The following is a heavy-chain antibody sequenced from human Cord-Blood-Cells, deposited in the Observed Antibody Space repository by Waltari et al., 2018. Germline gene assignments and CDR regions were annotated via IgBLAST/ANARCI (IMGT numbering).Heavy chain of an antibody. V-gene: IGHV1-69*01. CDR3: ARDRHGYYDSSGYYYFDY. CDR2: IIPIFGTA. Sequence: QVQLVQSGAEVKKPGSSVKVSCKASGGTFSSYAISWVRQAPGQGLEWMGGIIPIFGTANYAQKFQGRVTITADESTGTAYMELSSLRSEDTAVYYCARDRHGYYDSSGYYYFDYWGQGTLVTVSS. CDR1: GGTFSSYA. J-gene: IGHJ4*02. D-gene: IGHD3-22*01.